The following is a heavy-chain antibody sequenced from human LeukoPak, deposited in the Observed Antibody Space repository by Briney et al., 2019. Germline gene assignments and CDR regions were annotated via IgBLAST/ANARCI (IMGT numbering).Heavy chain of an antibody. V-gene: IGHV4-59*08. J-gene: IGHJ3*02. CDR2: FSYSGSA. Sequence: SETLSLTCTISGXSIGTYYWSWIRQPPGKGLEWIGYFSYSGSANYNPSLKSRVTISVDTSKNQFSLKLSSVTAADTAVYYCARHRIAPADDAFDIWGRGTMVTVSS. CDR3: ARHRIAPADDAFDI. CDR1: GXSIGTYY. D-gene: IGHD6-13*01.